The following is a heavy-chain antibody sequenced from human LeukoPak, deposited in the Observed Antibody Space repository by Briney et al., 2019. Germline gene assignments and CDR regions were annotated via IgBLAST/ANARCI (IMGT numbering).Heavy chain of an antibody. CDR1: GGSFSGYY. Sequence: PSETLSLTCAVYGGSFSGYYWSWIRQPPGKGLEWIGEINHSGNTNYNPSLKSRVTISVDTSKNQFSLKLSSVTAADTAVYYCARGGLQVYYFDYWGQGTLVTVSS. CDR3: ARGGLQVYYFDY. CDR2: INHSGNT. D-gene: IGHD4-11*01. V-gene: IGHV4-34*01. J-gene: IGHJ4*02.